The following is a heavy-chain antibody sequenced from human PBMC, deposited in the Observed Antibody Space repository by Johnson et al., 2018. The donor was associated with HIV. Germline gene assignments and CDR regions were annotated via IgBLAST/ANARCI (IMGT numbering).Heavy chain of an antibody. CDR2: IYSGGST. D-gene: IGHD3-3*01. J-gene: IGHJ3*02. CDR3: ARDSGPSDFWSGYRLVVAFNI. V-gene: IGHV3-66*02. Sequence: VQLLESGGGVVQPGGSLRLSCAVSGLSVSINYITWVRQAPGKGLEWVSVIYSGGSTYYADSVKGRFTISRDNSKNTLYLQMNSLRPEDTSVYYCARDSGPSDFWSGYRLVVAFNIWGQGTRVTVSS. CDR1: GLSVSINY.